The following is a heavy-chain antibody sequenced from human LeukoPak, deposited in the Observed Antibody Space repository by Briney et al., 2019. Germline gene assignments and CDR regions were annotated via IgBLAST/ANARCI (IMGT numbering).Heavy chain of an antibody. D-gene: IGHD6-13*01. CDR2: IREDGSEK. CDR1: GFTFSNYW. CDR3: ASGRQLGY. J-gene: IGHJ4*02. Sequence: GGSLRLSCAASGFTFSNYWMSWVRQAPGKGLEWVANIREDGSEKYYVDSVKGRFTISRDNARNSLYLQMNSLRAEDTAVYCCASGRQLGYWGQGTLVTVSS. V-gene: IGHV3-7*01.